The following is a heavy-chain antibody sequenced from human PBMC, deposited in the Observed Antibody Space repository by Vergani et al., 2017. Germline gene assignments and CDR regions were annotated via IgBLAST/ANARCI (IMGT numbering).Heavy chain of an antibody. CDR3: ATGAGPFDI. D-gene: IGHD7-27*01. J-gene: IGHJ4*02. CDR2: LCPSGST. V-gene: IGHV4-4*07. Sequence: QVQMQESGPGLVKTSETLSLTCPASGAPISYWCWSWLRQPAGKGLEWLGRLCPSGSTNYKPSLKSRVTMSIDTSKNQFSLKLTSVTAADTAVYYCATGAGPFDIWGQGTLVTVSS. CDR1: GAPISYWC.